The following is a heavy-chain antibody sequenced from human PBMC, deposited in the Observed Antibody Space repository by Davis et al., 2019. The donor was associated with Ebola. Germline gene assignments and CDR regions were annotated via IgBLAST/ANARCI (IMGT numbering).Heavy chain of an antibody. CDR1: GFAFRNNA. CDR3: ARDQYYYVGGYYYYGMDV. Sequence: GESLKISCSASGFAFRNNAMNWVRQAPGKGLECVSGIYTGGITDYADSVKGRFTISRDNAKNSLYLQMNSLRAEDTAVYYCARDQYYYVGGYYYYGMDVWGQGTTVTVSS. V-gene: IGHV3-66*01. D-gene: IGHD3-10*02. J-gene: IGHJ6*02. CDR2: IYTGGIT.